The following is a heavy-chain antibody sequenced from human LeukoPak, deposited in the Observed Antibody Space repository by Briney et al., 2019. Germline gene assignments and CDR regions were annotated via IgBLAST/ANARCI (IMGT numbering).Heavy chain of an antibody. V-gene: IGHV3-48*01. CDR3: ARVLHKRNYDSSDYYGS. CDR2: ISSSSSTI. CDR1: GFTFSSYS. Sequence: RGSLRLSCAASGFTFSSYSMNWVRQAPGKALEWISYISSSSSTIYYADSVKGRFTISRDNAKNSLYLQLNSLRAEDTAVYYCARVLHKRNYDSSDYYGSWGQGTLVTVSS. D-gene: IGHD3-22*01. J-gene: IGHJ5*02.